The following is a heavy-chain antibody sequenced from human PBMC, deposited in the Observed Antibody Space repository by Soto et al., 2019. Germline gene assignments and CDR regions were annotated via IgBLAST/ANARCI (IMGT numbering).Heavy chain of an antibody. D-gene: IGHD3-10*01. CDR1: GDSISSDYY. V-gene: IGHV4-31*03. Sequence: QVQLQESGPGLVKPSQTLSLTCTVSGDSISSDYYWSWIRQYPGKGLEWIGYIYYRGSIYYNPSLKSRATISVDTSNNQFSLKLNSVTAADTAVYYCARVAGEVGELPFFDSWGQGTLVTVSS. CDR2: IYYRGSI. J-gene: IGHJ4*02. CDR3: ARVAGEVGELPFFDS.